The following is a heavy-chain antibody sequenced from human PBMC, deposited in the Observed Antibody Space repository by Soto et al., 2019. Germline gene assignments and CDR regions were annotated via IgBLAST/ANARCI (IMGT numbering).Heavy chain of an antibody. V-gene: IGHV3-21*01. J-gene: IGHJ6*02. CDR2: ISSSSSYI. Sequence: GGSLRLACSASGFTVSSYSMNWVRQAPGKGLEWVSSISSSSSYIYYADSVKGRFTISRDNAKNSLYLQMNSLRAEDTAVYYCARGTVGYCSSTSCSNYYYYGMDVWGQGTTVTVSS. D-gene: IGHD2-2*01. CDR3: ARGTVGYCSSTSCSNYYYYGMDV. CDR1: GFTVSSYS.